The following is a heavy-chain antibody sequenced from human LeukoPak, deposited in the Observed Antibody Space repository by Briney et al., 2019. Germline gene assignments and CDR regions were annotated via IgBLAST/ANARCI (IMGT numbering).Heavy chain of an antibody. V-gene: IGHV4-59*01. D-gene: IGHD1-26*01. CDR3: ARGGTYGGGADY. CDR2: IYYSGNT. Sequence: SETLSLTCSVSGGSIRSYYWSWIRQPPGKGLEWIGYIYYSGNTNYNPSLKSRVTISVDTSKNQFSLRLSSVTAADTAVYYCARGGTYGGGADYWGQGTLVTVSS. J-gene: IGHJ4*02. CDR1: GGSIRSYY.